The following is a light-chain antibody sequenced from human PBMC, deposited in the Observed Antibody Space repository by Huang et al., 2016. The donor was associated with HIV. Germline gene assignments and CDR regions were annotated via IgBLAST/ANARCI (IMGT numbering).Light chain of an antibody. V-gene: IGKV1-9*01. CDR2: AAS. J-gene: IGKJ4*01. Sequence: IQLTQSPSSLSAPVGDRVTITCRARNGISSYLAWYQQKPGKAPKLLIYAASTLPSGGPSRFSCNGSGTDFTLTISSLQPGDFATYFCQQLYSYPLTFGGGTKVEIK. CDR3: QQLYSYPLT. CDR1: NGISSY.